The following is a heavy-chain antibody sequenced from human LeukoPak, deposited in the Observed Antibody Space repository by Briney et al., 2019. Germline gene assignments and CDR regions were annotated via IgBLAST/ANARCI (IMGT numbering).Heavy chain of an antibody. CDR2: IYYSGST. V-gene: IGHV4-31*03. CDR1: GGSISSGGYY. CDR3: ARMIAAAGTRWFDP. D-gene: IGHD6-13*01. Sequence: SQTLSLTCTVSGGSISSGGYYWSWIRQHPGKGLEWTGYIYYSGSTYYNPSLKSRVTISVDTSKNQFSLKLSSVTAADTAVYYCARMIAAAGTRWFDPWGQGTLVTVSS. J-gene: IGHJ5*02.